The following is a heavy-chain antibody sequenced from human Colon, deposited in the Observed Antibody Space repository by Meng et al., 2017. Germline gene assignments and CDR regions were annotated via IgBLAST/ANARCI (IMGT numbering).Heavy chain of an antibody. J-gene: IGHJ5*02. D-gene: IGHD3-10*01. CDR1: GFTFNRYW. CDR3: ARGYYGSGDFDP. CDR2: INEDGGEK. V-gene: IGHV3-7*01. Sequence: WGSLRLSCAASGFTFNRYWMTWLRQAPGKGLEWVGNINEDGGEKHFVDSVERRFTIYRDNAKNSVFLQMDSLRAEDTAVYYCARGYYGSGDFDPWGQGTLVTVSS.